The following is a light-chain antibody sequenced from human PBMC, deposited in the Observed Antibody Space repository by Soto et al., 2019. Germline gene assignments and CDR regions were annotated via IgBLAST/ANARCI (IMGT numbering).Light chain of an antibody. Sequence: DIQITQSPSTLSASVGDRVTITCRASQSIKSWLAWYQQKPGKAPKLLIYKASNLKSGVPSRFSGSESGTEFTLTISSLQPDDFATYYCQHYNSYSALTFGGGTKVEIK. V-gene: IGKV1-5*03. J-gene: IGKJ4*01. CDR3: QHYNSYSALT. CDR1: QSIKSW. CDR2: KAS.